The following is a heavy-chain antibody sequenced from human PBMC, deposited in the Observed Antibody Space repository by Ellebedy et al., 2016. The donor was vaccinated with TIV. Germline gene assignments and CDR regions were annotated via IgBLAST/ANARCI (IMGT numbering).Heavy chain of an antibody. D-gene: IGHD5-12*01. CDR1: GFDFSYYH. CDR2: IWYNGRIR. V-gene: IGHV3-33*01. J-gene: IGHJ6*02. Sequence: PGGSLRLSCAASGFDFSYYHMHWVRQTPGRGLEWVALIWYNGRIRYYADSVRGRFTLSRDNSRETLFLQMNSLRVDDTGVYYCAREVAGGQGDMDVWGHGTTVTV. CDR3: AREVAGGQGDMDV.